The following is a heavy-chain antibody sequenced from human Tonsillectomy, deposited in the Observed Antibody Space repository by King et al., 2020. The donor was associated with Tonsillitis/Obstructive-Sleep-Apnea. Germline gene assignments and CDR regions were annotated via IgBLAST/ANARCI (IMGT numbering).Heavy chain of an antibody. CDR2: IYYSGST. Sequence: QLQESGPGLVKPSETLSLTCTVSGGSISSSSYYWGWIRQPPGKGLEWIGSIYYSGSTYYNPSLKSRVTISVDTSKNQFSLKLSSVTAADTAVYYCARRGLNLSGSNLAYYFDYWGQGTLVTVSS. CDR3: ARRGLNLSGSNLAYYFDY. D-gene: IGHD1-26*01. J-gene: IGHJ4*02. CDR1: GGSISSSSYY. V-gene: IGHV4-39*01.